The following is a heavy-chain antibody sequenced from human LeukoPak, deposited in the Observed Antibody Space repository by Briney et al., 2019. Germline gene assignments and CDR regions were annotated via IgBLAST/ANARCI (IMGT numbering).Heavy chain of an antibody. CDR3: ARGIQLSKYGMDV. CDR1: RYTLINYY. CDR2: INPGGGGT. J-gene: IGHJ6*02. D-gene: IGHD5-18*01. Sequence: AAVKDSCKPSRYTLINYYMHAVRPAPGQGLEWMGIINPGGGGTHNAQKFQGRVTLTRDTSTSTVYMELGSLTSEYTAVYYCARGIQLSKYGMDVWGQGTTVTISS. V-gene: IGHV1-46*01.